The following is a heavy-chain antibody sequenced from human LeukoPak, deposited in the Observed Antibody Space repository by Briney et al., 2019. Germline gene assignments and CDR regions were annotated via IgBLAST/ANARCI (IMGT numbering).Heavy chain of an antibody. CDR1: GYTLTELS. D-gene: IGHD4-23*01. Sequence: ASVKVSCKVSGYTLTELSMHWVRQAPGKGLEWMGGSDPEDGETIYAQKFQGRVTMTRDTSINTAYMELSRLRSDDTAVYYCAGGSYYYYMDVWGKGTTVTISS. CDR3: AGGSYYYYMDV. CDR2: SDPEDGET. J-gene: IGHJ6*03. V-gene: IGHV1-24*01.